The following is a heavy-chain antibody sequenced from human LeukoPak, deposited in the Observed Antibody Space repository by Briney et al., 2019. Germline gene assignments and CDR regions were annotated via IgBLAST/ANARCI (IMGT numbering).Heavy chain of an antibody. CDR2: IYTSGST. CDR1: GGSISSGSYY. CDR3: AGTSYYFDY. Sequence: SETLSLTCTVSGGSISSGSYYWSWIRQPAGKGLEWIGRIYTSGSTNYNPSLKSRVTISVDTSKNQFSLKLSSVTAADTAVYYCAGTSYYFDYWGQGTLVTVSS. D-gene: IGHD1-1*01. J-gene: IGHJ4*02. V-gene: IGHV4-61*02.